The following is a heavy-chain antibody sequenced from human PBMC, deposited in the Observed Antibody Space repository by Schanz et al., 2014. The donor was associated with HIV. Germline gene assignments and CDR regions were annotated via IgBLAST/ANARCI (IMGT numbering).Heavy chain of an antibody. CDR2: ISYDGSNK. D-gene: IGHD3-16*01. V-gene: IGHV3-30*03. CDR1: GFTFSYYG. J-gene: IGHJ6*02. Sequence: QVQLVESGGGVVQPGRSLRLSCVASGFTFSYYGMHWVRQAPGKGLEWVATISYDGSNKYYADSVKGRFTIARDNSKNTLYLQLNSLRAEDTAVYYCARVANWDYYGMDVWGQGTTVTVSS. CDR3: ARVANWDYYGMDV.